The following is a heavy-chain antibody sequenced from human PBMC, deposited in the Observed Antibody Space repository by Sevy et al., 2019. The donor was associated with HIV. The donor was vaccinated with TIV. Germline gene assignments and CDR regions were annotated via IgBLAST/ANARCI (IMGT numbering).Heavy chain of an antibody. D-gene: IGHD2-21*02. J-gene: IGHJ4*02. CDR2: INHSGST. V-gene: IGHV4-34*01. CDR3: ARVTPPDY. Sequence: SETLSLTCAVYGGSFSYYYWSWIRQPPGKGLEWIGEINHSGSTNYNPSLKSRVTISVDTSQNQLSLKLSSVTAADTAVYYCARVTPPDYWGQGTLVTVSS. CDR1: GGSFSYYY.